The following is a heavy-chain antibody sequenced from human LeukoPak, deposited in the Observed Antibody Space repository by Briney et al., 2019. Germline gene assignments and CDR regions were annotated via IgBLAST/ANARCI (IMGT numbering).Heavy chain of an antibody. CDR2: IYTSGST. D-gene: IGHD3-10*01. CDR3: ARVKYYYGSGSHWFDP. Sequence: SETLSLTCTVSGGSISSYYWSWIRQPAGKGLEWIGRIYTSGSTNYNPSLKSRVTMSVDTSKNQFSLKLSFVTAADTAVYYCARVKYYYGSGSHWFDPWGQGTLVTVSS. V-gene: IGHV4-4*07. J-gene: IGHJ5*02. CDR1: GGSISSYY.